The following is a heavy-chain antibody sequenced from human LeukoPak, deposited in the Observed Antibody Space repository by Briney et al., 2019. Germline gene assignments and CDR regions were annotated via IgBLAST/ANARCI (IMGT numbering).Heavy chain of an antibody. V-gene: IGHV4-39*01. CDR3: ARPPLCRGGTCNDY. CDR1: GASISSSSFY. CDR2: INYRGST. D-gene: IGHD2-15*01. J-gene: IGHJ4*02. Sequence: SETLSLTCTVSGASISSSSFYWGWIRQPPGKGLEWIGSINYRGSTHYNPSLKSRVTISVDTSNNQFSLKLTSMTAADTAVYYCARPPLCRGGTCNDYWGQGTLVTVSS.